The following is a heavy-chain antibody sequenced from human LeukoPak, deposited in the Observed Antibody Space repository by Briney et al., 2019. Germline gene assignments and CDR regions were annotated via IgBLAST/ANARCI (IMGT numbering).Heavy chain of an antibody. CDR2: ISSSSSYI. D-gene: IGHD3-10*01. V-gene: IGHV3-21*01. CDR3: ARDPYGSGRGYFDY. CDR1: GFTFSSYS. J-gene: IGHJ4*02. Sequence: PGGSLRLSCAASGFTFSSYSMNWVRQAPGKGLEWVSSISSSSSYIYYADSVKGRFTISRDSAKNSLYLQMNSLRAEDTAVYYCARDPYGSGRGYFDYWGQGTLVTVSS.